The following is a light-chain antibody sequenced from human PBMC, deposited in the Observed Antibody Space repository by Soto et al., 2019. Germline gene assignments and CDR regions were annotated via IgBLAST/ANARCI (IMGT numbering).Light chain of an antibody. J-gene: IGKJ5*01. CDR3: QQYGSSPPT. CDR1: LSVSSSY. V-gene: IGKV3-20*01. Sequence: EIVLTQSPGTLSLSPGERATLSCRASLSVSSSYLAWYQQKPGQAPRLLIYGASSRATGIPDRSSGSGSGTDFTLTISRLEPEDFAVYYCQQYGSSPPTFGQGTRLEIK. CDR2: GAS.